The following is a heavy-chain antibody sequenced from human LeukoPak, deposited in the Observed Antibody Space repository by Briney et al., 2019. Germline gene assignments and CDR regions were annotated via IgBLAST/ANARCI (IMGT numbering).Heavy chain of an antibody. D-gene: IGHD2-15*01. V-gene: IGHV4-34*01. Sequence: PSETLSLTCAVYGGSFSGYYWSWIRQPPGKGLEWIGEINHSGSTNYNPSLKSRVTISVDTSKNQFSLKLSSVTAADTAVYYCARDLSQYCSGGSCYSAVGAFDIWGQGTMVTVSS. CDR2: INHSGST. J-gene: IGHJ3*02. CDR3: ARDLSQYCSGGSCYSAVGAFDI. CDR1: GGSFSGYY.